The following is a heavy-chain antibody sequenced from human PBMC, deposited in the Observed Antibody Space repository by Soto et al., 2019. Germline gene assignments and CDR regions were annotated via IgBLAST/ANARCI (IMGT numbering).Heavy chain of an antibody. CDR1: GFMFSNHG. CDR2: ISRDGSKQ. V-gene: IGHV3-33*05. J-gene: IGHJ4*02. CDR3: TRDPEAIDY. Sequence: PGGSLRLSCAASGFMFSNHGMHWVRQAPGKGLEWVALISRDGSKQFYTDSVKGRFSISRDNSKNTLFLQMSSLRAEDTAVYYCTRDPEAIDYWGLGTLVTVSS.